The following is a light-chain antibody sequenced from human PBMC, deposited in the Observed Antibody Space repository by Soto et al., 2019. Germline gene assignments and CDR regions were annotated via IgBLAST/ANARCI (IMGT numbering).Light chain of an antibody. CDR2: DAS. Sequence: EIVLTQSPATLSLSPGERATLSCRASQNINRYLAWYHQKPGQPPRLLIYDASTRPTDIPARFSGSGSGTDFTLTISSLEPEDFAVYYCQQRSNWPLTFGQGTRLEIK. CDR1: QNINRY. J-gene: IGKJ5*01. V-gene: IGKV3-11*01. CDR3: QQRSNWPLT.